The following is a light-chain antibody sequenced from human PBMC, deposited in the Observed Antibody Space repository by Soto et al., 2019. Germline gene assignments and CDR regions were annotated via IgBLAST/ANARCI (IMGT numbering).Light chain of an antibody. Sequence: QSVLTQPPSVSGAPGQRVTISCTGSSSNIGAGYDVHWYQQLPGTAPKLLIYGNSNRPSGVPDRFSGSKSGTSASLAITGLRAGDGADYYGHPYDSSLSGGVFGGGT. CDR2: GNS. CDR3: HPYDSSLSGGV. V-gene: IGLV1-40*01. J-gene: IGLJ3*02. CDR1: SSNIGAGYD.